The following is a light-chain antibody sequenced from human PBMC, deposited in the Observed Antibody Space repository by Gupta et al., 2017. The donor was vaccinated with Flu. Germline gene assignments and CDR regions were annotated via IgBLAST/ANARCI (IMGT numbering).Light chain of an antibody. J-gene: IGKJ4*01. V-gene: IGKV1-5*03. CDR2: RAS. CDR1: QNFATW. CDR3: QQDSSYPLT. Sequence: DIQLTQSPSTLSASVGDRVTITCRASQNFATWLAWYQQKPGEAPKLLIHRASNLEDGAPSRFSGSESGTDFTLTISSLQPEDSATYFCQQDSSYPLTFGGGTKVEIK.